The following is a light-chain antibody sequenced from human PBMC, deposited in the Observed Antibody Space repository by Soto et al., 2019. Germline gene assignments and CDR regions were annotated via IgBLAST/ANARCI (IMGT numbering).Light chain of an antibody. CDR3: SSYAASNNVV. V-gene: IGLV2-8*01. J-gene: IGLJ2*01. CDR2: EVS. CDR1: SSDVGGYNY. Sequence: QSALTQPPSASGSPGQSVTISCTGTSSDVGGYNYVSWYQQRPGKVPKLMIYEVSKRPSGVPDRFSGSKSGNTASLTGSGLQAEDEADYYCSSYAASNNVVFGGGTKLTVL.